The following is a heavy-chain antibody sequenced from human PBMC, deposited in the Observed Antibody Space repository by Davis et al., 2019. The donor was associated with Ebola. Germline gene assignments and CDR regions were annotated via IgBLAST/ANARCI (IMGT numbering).Heavy chain of an antibody. J-gene: IGHJ4*02. CDR3: ARDRGRQLWFGY. D-gene: IGHD5-18*01. Sequence: GGSLRLSCAASGFTFSSYGMHWVRQAPGKGLEWVAVISYDGSNKYYADSVKGRFTMSRDNSKNTLYLQMNSLRAEDTAVYYCARDRGRQLWFGYWGQGTLVTVSS. CDR1: GFTFSSYG. V-gene: IGHV3-30*03. CDR2: ISYDGSNK.